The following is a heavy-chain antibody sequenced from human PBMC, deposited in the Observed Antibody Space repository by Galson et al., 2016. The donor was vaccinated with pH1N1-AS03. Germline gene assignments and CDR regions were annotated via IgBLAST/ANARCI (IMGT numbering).Heavy chain of an antibody. D-gene: IGHD4/OR15-4a*01. CDR3: ARDWCGNLHFDN. CDR1: VGSIRRYY. CDR2: IYSRGST. J-gene: IGHJ4*02. Sequence: ETLSLTCTVSVGSIRRYYWSWIRQPAGKGLEWLGRIYSRGSTDYNPSLKSRFTMSVDTSQNQYSLKLTSVTAADTAVYHCARDWCGNLHFDNWGQGTLVTVSS. V-gene: IGHV4-4*07.